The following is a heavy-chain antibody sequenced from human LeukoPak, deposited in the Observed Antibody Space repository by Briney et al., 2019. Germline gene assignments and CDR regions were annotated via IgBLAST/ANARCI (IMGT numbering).Heavy chain of an antibody. V-gene: IGHV4-59*12. CDR2: IYYSGST. J-gene: IGHJ4*02. CDR3: ARDSYVYSYGENKFDY. CDR1: GGSISSYY. Sequence: SETLSLTCTVSGGSISSYYWSWIRQPPGKGLEWIGYIYYSGSTNYNPSLKSRVTISVDTSKNQFSLKLSSVTAADTAVYYCARDSYVYSYGENKFDYWGQGTLVTVSS. D-gene: IGHD5-18*01.